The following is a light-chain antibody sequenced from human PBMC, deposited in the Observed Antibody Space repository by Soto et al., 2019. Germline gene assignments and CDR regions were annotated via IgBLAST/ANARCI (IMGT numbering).Light chain of an antibody. CDR2: DVS. V-gene: IGLV2-14*01. CDR1: SSDVGVYNY. J-gene: IGLJ1*01. Sequence: QSVLTQPASVSGSPGQSITTFCTGTSSDVGVYNYVSWYQQHPGKAPKLMIIDVSNRPSGVSNRFSGSKSGNTASLTISGLQAEDEADYYCSSYTSSDTYVFGTGTKVTVL. CDR3: SSYTSSDTYV.